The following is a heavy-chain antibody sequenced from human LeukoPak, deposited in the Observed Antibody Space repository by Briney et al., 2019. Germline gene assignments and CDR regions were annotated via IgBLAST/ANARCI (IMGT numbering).Heavy chain of an antibody. D-gene: IGHD1-26*01. CDR1: GYTFTSYD. J-gene: IGHJ4*02. V-gene: IGHV1-8*01. CDR2: MNTNSGNT. CDR3: ARDHSGSYYEGDY. Sequence: GASVKVSSKASGYTFTSYDIKWVRQATGQGLEWMGWMNTNSGNTGYAQKFQGRVTMTRNTSISTAYMELSSLRSEDTAVYYCARDHSGSYYEGDYWGQGTLVTVSS.